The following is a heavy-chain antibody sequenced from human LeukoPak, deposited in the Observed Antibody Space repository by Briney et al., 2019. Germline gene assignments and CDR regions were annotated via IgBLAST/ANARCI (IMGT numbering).Heavy chain of an antibody. D-gene: IGHD6-19*01. CDR2: INPNSGGA. CDR1: GYTFTSYA. CDR3: ASRWSIAVTGTGDDFDY. J-gene: IGHJ4*02. Sequence: ASVKVSCKASGYTFTSYAMHWVRQAPGQRLEWMGRINPNSGGANYAQKFQGRVTMTRDTSIITAYMELSRLRSDDTAVYYCASRWSIAVTGTGDDFDYWGQGTLVTVSS. V-gene: IGHV1-2*06.